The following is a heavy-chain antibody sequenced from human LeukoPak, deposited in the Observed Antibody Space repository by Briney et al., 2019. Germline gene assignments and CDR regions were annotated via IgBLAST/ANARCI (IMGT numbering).Heavy chain of an antibody. CDR3: ATRAVAGNRVFDY. CDR1: GGSISSSSYY. Sequence: SETLSLTCTVSGGSISSSSYYWGWIRQPPGKGLEWIGSIYYSGSTYYNPSLKSRVTISVDTSKNQFSLKLSSVTAADTAVYYCATRAVAGNRVFDYWGQGTLVTVSS. J-gene: IGHJ4*02. D-gene: IGHD6-19*01. V-gene: IGHV4-39*07. CDR2: IYYSGST.